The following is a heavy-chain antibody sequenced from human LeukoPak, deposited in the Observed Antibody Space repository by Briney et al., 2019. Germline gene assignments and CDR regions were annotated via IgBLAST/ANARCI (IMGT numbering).Heavy chain of an antibody. D-gene: IGHD4-17*01. Sequence: AGSLRLSCAASGFTFSDYYMSWIRQAPGKGLEWVSYLSSSSSYTNYADSVKGRFTISRDNAKNSLYLQMNSLRAEDTAVYYCAREVGGTVTTDYWYFDLWGRGTLVTVSS. J-gene: IGHJ2*01. CDR2: LSSSSSYT. CDR3: AREVGGTVTTDYWYFDL. V-gene: IGHV3-11*05. CDR1: GFTFSDYY.